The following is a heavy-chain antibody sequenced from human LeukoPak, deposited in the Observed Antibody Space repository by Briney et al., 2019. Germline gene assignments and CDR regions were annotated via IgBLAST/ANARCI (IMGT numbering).Heavy chain of an antibody. D-gene: IGHD3-22*01. CDR1: GFTFSSYG. CDR2: ISYDGSNK. J-gene: IGHJ4*02. CDR3: AKDLREYYDSSGYTYFDC. Sequence: GGSLRLSCAASGFTFSSYGMHWVRQARGKGLEWVAVISYDGSNKYYADSVKGRFTISRDNSKNTLYLQMNSLRAEDTAVYYCAKDLREYYDSSGYTYFDCWGQGTLVTVSS. V-gene: IGHV3-30*18.